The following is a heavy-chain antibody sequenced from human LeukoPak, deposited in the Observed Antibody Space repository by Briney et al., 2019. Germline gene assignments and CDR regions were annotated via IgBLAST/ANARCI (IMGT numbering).Heavy chain of an antibody. Sequence: GGSLRLSCAASGFTFSTYAMNWVPQAPGKGLEWVSTIGISGSSTYYADSVRGRFTISRDNSKNTLYPQVSSLTAEDTAVYYCAKDFSTVDYYYYGMDVWGQGTTVTVSS. CDR1: GFTFSTYA. J-gene: IGHJ6*02. D-gene: IGHD2/OR15-2a*01. CDR3: AKDFSTVDYYYYGMDV. CDR2: IGISGSST. V-gene: IGHV3-23*01.